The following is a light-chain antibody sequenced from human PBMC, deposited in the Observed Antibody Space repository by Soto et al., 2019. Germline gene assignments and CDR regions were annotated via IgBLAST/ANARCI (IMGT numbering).Light chain of an antibody. J-gene: IGKJ4*01. Sequence: DIQMTQSPSSLSASVGDRVTITCQASQDIRMYLNWYQHKPGKAPKVLIYEASNLETGVPSRFSGSGSGTDFTFTISSLQPEDFATYYCQQYADLRSFGGGTKVDIK. CDR3: QQYADLRS. CDR2: EAS. CDR1: QDIRMY. V-gene: IGKV1-33*01.